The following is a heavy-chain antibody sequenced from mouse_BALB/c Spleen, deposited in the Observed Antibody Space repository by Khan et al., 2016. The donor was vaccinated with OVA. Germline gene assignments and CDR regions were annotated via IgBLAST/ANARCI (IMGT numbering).Heavy chain of an antibody. V-gene: IGHV3-2*02. CDR3: ARKARIKY. CDR1: GYSITNGYG. Sequence: QLQQSGPGLEKPSQSLYLTCNVTGYSITNGYGWNWIRPFPGNKLEWMGYITYSGGPTSNPSLKSRISFTRDTSKNQFFLQLNSGTNEDTATYYCARKARIKYWGQGTTRTVSS. J-gene: IGHJ2*01. D-gene: IGHD3-2*02. CDR2: ITYSGGP.